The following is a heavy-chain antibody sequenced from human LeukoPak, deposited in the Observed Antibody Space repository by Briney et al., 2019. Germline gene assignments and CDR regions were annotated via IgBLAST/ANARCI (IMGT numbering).Heavy chain of an antibody. V-gene: IGHV3-30*18. CDR1: GFTFSSYG. CDR2: ISYDGSNK. CDR3: AKDLGYCSGGSCYYYHGMDV. D-gene: IGHD2-15*01. Sequence: GRSLRLSCAASGFTFSSYGMHWVRQAPGKGPEWVAVISYDGSNKYYADSVKGRFTISRDNSKNTLYLQMNSLRAEDTAVYYCAKDLGYCSGGSCYYYHGMDVWGQGTTVTVSS. J-gene: IGHJ6*02.